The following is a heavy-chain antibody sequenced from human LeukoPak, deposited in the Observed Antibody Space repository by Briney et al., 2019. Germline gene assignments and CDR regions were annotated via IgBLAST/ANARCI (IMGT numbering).Heavy chain of an antibody. J-gene: IGHJ4*02. Sequence: GGSLRLSCAASGFTFSSYAMSWVRQAPGKGLEWVSAISGSGGSTYYAGSVKGRFTISRDNSKNTLYLQMNSLRAEDTAVYYCAKDWGEYCDSSGYYPLDYWGQGTLVTVSS. V-gene: IGHV3-23*01. CDR2: ISGSGGST. CDR3: AKDWGEYCDSSGYYPLDY. D-gene: IGHD3-22*01. CDR1: GFTFSSYA.